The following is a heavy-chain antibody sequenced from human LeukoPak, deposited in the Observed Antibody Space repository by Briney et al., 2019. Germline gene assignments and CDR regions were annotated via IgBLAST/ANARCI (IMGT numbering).Heavy chain of an antibody. V-gene: IGHV4-38-2*02. CDR1: GGSISSYY. CDR3: ARGTTKRHIVVVTAIPPDDAFDI. CDR2: IYHSGST. D-gene: IGHD2-21*02. J-gene: IGHJ3*02. Sequence: DPSETLSLTCTVSGGSISSYYWGWIRQPPGKGLEWIGSIYHSGSTYYNPSLKSRVTISVDTSKNQFSLKLSSVTAADTAVYYCARGTTKRHIVVVTAIPPDDAFDIWGQGTMVTVSS.